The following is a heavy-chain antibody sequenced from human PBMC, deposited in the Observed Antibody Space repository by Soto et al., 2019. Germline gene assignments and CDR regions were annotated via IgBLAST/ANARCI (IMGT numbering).Heavy chain of an antibody. Sequence: QVQLVQSGAEVKKPGSSVKVSCEASGGTFSSYAITWVRQAPGQGLEWMGGIIPLLGTVDYAQKFQDSVTITADESTSTAYMELSSLRSEDTALYYCARVRHCSGGRCADYYGMDVWGQGTTVTVSS. D-gene: IGHD2-15*01. CDR1: GGTFSSYA. V-gene: IGHV1-69*12. CDR3: ARVRHCSGGRCADYYGMDV. CDR2: IIPLLGTV. J-gene: IGHJ6*02.